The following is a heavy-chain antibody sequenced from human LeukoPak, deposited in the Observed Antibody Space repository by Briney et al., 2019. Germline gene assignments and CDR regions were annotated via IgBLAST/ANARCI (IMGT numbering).Heavy chain of an antibody. D-gene: IGHD6-6*01. V-gene: IGHV3-21*01. CDR2: ISSSSSYI. CDR1: GFTFSSYS. J-gene: IGHJ4*02. Sequence: GGSLRLSCAASGFTFSSYSMNWVRQAPGKGLEWVSSISSSSSYIYYADSAKGRFTISRDNAKNSLYLQMNSLRAEDTAVYYCARDPPYSGSHASATYIDYWGQGTLVTVSS. CDR3: ARDPPYSGSHASATYIDY.